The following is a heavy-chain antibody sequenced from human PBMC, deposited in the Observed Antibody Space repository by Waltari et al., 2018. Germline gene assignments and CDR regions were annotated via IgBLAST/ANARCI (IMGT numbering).Heavy chain of an antibody. V-gene: IGHV1-69*04. D-gene: IGHD4-17*01. CDR3: ARPATVTTEGNDY. J-gene: IGHJ4*02. CDR1: GGTFSSYA. Sequence: QVQLVQSGAEVKKPGSSVKVSCKASGGTFSSYAISWVRQAPGQGLEWMGRTIPSRGRANYEQKFQGRVTITADKSTSTADMELSSLRSEDTAVYYCARPATVTTEGNDYWGQGTLVTVSS. CDR2: TIPSRGRA.